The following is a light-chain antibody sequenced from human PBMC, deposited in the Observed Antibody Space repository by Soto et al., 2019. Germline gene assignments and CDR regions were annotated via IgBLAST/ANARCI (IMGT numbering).Light chain of an antibody. CDR2: GNS. CDR1: ISNIGAGYD. CDR3: QSYDNSLSGSVV. J-gene: IGLJ1*01. V-gene: IGLV1-40*01. Sequence: QSVLTQPPSVSGAPGQTVTISCTASISNIGAGYDVHWYQQLPGTAPKLLIYGNSNRPSGVTDRFSGAKSGTSASLAITGLQAEDEADYYCQSYDNSLSGSVVFGTGTKLTVL.